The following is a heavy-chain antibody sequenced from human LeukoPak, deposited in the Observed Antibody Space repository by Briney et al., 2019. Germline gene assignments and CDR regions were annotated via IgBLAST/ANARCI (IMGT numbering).Heavy chain of an antibody. CDR1: GFTFSSYS. Sequence: GGSLRLSCAASGFTFSSYSMNWVRQAPGKGLEWVSSISSSSSYIYYADSVKGRFTISRDNAKNSLYLQMNSLRAEDTAVYYCAREYYYGSGGAYYFDYWGQGTLVTVSS. CDR2: ISSSSSYI. J-gene: IGHJ4*02. D-gene: IGHD3-10*01. CDR3: AREYYYGSGGAYYFDY. V-gene: IGHV3-21*01.